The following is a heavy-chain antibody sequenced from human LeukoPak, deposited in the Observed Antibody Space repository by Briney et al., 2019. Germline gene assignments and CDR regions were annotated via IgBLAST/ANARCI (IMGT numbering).Heavy chain of an antibody. Sequence: ASVKVSCKASGYTFTGYYMHWVRQAPGQGLEWMGIINPSGGSTSYAQRFQGRVAMTRDTSTTTVYMEVNSLTSEDTAVYFCARDGPTAAPFDYWGQGTLVTVHS. CDR1: GYTFTGYY. V-gene: IGHV1-46*01. CDR2: INPSGGST. D-gene: IGHD2-2*01. J-gene: IGHJ4*02. CDR3: ARDGPTAAPFDY.